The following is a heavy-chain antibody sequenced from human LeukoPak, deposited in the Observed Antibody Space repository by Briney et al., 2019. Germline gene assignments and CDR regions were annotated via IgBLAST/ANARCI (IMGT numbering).Heavy chain of an antibody. J-gene: IGHJ6*02. CDR2: INHSGST. CDR1: GGSFSGYY. Sequence: PSETLSLTCAVYGGSFSGYYWSWIRQPPGKGPEWIGEINHSGSTNYNPSLKSRVTISVDTSKNQFSLKLSSVTAADTAVYYCARGPDFWYSRYGMDVWGQGTTVIVSS. V-gene: IGHV4-34*01. D-gene: IGHD3-3*01. CDR3: ARGPDFWYSRYGMDV.